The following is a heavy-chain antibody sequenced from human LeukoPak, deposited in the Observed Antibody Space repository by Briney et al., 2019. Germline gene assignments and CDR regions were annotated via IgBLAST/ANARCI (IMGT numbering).Heavy chain of an antibody. CDR1: GYTFTSYD. CDR2: MNPNSGNT. Sequence: ASVKVSCKASGYTFTSYDINWVRQATGQGLEWMGWMNPNSGNTGYAQKFQGRVTMTRNTSISTAYMELSSLRSEDTAVYYCASADIVVVPAAYGYFDYWGQGTLVTVSS. J-gene: IGHJ4*02. V-gene: IGHV1-8*01. D-gene: IGHD2-2*01. CDR3: ASADIVVVPAAYGYFDY.